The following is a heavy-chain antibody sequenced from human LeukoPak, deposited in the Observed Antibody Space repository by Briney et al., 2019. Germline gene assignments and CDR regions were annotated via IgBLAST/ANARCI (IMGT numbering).Heavy chain of an antibody. CDR1: GFTFSDYY. Sequence: GGSLRLSCAASGFTFSDYYMSWIRQAPGKGLEWVSYISSSGTTISYTDSVKGRFTISRDNAKNSLYLQMNSLRDEYTAVYYCARGGSGYGDYYYFYGMDVWGQGTTVTVSS. CDR2: ISSSGTTI. V-gene: IGHV3-11*04. J-gene: IGHJ6*02. CDR3: ARGGSGYGDYYYFYGMDV. D-gene: IGHD3-22*01.